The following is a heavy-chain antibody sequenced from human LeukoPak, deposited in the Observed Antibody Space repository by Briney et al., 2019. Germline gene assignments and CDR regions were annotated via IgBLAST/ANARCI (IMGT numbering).Heavy chain of an antibody. J-gene: IGHJ4*02. CDR3: ASLLGGQPSTLWY. CDR1: GFTFSDYY. CDR2: ISSSGSTI. Sequence: GALRLSCAASGFTFSDYYMSWIRPAPGKGLEWVSYISSSGSTIYYADSVKGRFTISRDNAKNSLYLQMNSLRAEDTAVYYCASLLGGQPSTLWYWGQGTLVTVSS. D-gene: IGHD3-16*01. V-gene: IGHV3-11*01.